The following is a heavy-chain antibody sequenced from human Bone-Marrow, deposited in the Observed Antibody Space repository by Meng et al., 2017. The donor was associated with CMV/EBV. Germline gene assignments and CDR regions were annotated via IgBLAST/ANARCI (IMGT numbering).Heavy chain of an antibody. J-gene: IGHJ6*02. Sequence: GESLKISCAASGFAFRNYAMYWLRQAPGKRLEWVAYVQYDGSSEKYADSVKGRFTISRDSSKNTMYLQMNSLRPEDTAVYFCAKDDYGVDVWGQGTTVTVSS. CDR2: VQYDGSSE. V-gene: IGHV3-30*02. CDR1: GFAFRNYA. CDR3: AKDDYGVDV.